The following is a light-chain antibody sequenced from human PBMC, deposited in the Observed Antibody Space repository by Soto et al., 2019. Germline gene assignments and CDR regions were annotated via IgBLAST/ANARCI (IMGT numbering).Light chain of an antibody. Sequence: EIVLTQSPGTLSLSPGERATLSCRASQSVSSSYVAWYQQKPGQAPRLLISGASSRATGIPDRFSGGGSGTDFTLTISGLEPEDFAVYFCQQYGSSPGTFGQGTKVEIK. CDR1: QSVSSSY. CDR2: GAS. J-gene: IGKJ1*01. CDR3: QQYGSSPGT. V-gene: IGKV3-20*01.